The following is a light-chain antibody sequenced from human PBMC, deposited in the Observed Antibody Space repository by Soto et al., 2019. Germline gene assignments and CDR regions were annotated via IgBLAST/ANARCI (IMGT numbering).Light chain of an antibody. CDR3: QQYNNWLQT. J-gene: IGKJ1*01. CDR2: GAS. V-gene: IGKV3-15*01. Sequence: MVRTHPPAPVSVYQGERATLSCRASQSVSSNLAWYQQKPGQAPRLLIYGASTRATDIPARFSGSGSGTEFTLTISSLQSEDFAVYHCQQYNNWLQTFAQGTKVDI. CDR1: QSVSSN.